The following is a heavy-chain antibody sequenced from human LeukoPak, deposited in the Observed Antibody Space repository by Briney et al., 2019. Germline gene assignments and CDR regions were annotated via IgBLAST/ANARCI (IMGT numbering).Heavy chain of an antibody. CDR3: ARASPITIFGVVIPNWFDP. Sequence: ASVKVSCKASGYTFTSYYMHWVRQAPGQGPEWMGIINPSGGSTSYAQKFQGRVTMTRDTSTSTVYMELSSLRSEDTAVYYCARASPITIFGVVIPNWFDPWGQGTLVTVSS. CDR2: INPSGGST. J-gene: IGHJ5*02. D-gene: IGHD3-3*01. V-gene: IGHV1-46*01. CDR1: GYTFTSYY.